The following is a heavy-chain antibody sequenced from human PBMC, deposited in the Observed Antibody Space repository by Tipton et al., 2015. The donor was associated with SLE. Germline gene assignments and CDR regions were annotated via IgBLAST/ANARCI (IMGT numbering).Heavy chain of an antibody. J-gene: IGHJ4*02. Sequence: TLSLTCAVSGGSISSSNWWGWIRQPPGKGLEWIGSIYYSGGTYYNPSLKSRVTISVDTSKNQFSLKLSSVTAADTAVYYCATDSSGWYHFDYWGQGTLVTVSS. CDR3: ATDSSGWYHFDY. CDR1: GGSISSSNW. V-gene: IGHV4-39*07. D-gene: IGHD6-19*01. CDR2: IYYSGGT.